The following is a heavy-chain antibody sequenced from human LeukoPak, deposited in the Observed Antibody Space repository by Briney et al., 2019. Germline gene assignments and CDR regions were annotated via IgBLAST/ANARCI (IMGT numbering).Heavy chain of an antibody. CDR2: ISGGGGST. V-gene: IGHV3-23*01. J-gene: IGHJ4*02. CDR3: AKDRAVGPTRGFDY. Sequence: GGSLRLSCAASGFTFSSYGMHWVRQAPGKGLEWVSTISGGGGSTYYADSVKGRFTISRDNSKNTLYLQMNSLRAEDTAVYYCAKDRAVGPTRGFDYWGQGTLDTVSS. D-gene: IGHD1-26*01. CDR1: GFTFSSYG.